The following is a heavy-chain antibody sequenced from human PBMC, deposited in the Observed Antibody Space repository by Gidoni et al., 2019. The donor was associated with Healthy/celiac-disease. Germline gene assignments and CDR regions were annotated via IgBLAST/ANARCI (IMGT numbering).Heavy chain of an antibody. Sequence: QVQLQESGPGLVKLSETLSLSCTVAGYSISGGYYWGWIRQPPGQGLEWIGSIYESGGTHYNPSLKSRVSLSVDTSKNEFSLKLSSVTAADTAVYYCARDPRNWGQGTLVTVSS. J-gene: IGHJ4*02. CDR2: IYESGGT. V-gene: IGHV4-38-2*02. CDR3: ARDPRN. CDR1: GYSISGGYY.